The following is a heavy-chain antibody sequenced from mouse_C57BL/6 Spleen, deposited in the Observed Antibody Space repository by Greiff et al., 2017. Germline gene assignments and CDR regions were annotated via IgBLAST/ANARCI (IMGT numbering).Heavy chain of an antibody. J-gene: IGHJ4*01. Sequence: DVKLVESGGGLVQPGGSLSLSCAASGFTFTDYYMSWVRQPPGKALEWLGFIRNKANGYTTEYSASVKGRFTISRDNSQSILYLQMNALRAEDSATYYCARYSDYDYLYAMDYWGQGTSVTVSS. CDR2: IRNKANGYTT. CDR1: GFTFTDYY. CDR3: ARYSDYDYLYAMDY. V-gene: IGHV7-3*01. D-gene: IGHD2-4*01.